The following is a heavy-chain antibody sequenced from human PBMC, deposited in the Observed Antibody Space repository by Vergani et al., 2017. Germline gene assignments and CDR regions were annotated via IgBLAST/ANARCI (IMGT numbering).Heavy chain of an antibody. Sequence: QLQLQESGPGLVKPSETLSLTCTVSGGSISSSSYYWGWIRQPPGKGLEWIGYIYYSGSTNYNPSLKSRVTISVDTSKNQFSLKLSSVTAADTAVYYCARVRDTAMATFDYWGQGTLVTVSS. CDR1: GGSISSSSYY. CDR2: IYYSGST. CDR3: ARVRDTAMATFDY. J-gene: IGHJ4*02. V-gene: IGHV4-61*05. D-gene: IGHD5-18*01.